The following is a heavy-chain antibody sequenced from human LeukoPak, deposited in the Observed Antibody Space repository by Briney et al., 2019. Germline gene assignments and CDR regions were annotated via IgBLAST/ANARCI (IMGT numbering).Heavy chain of an antibody. CDR2: INLSGGST. CDR3: ARDNDSSGYGDY. Sequence: ASVKVSCKASGYTFTSYYMHWVRQAPGQGLEWMEIINLSGGSTSDAQKSQGRVTMNRDTSTSTVYMELSSLRSEDTAVYYCARDNDSSGYGDYWGQGTLVTVSS. D-gene: IGHD3-22*01. V-gene: IGHV1-46*01. J-gene: IGHJ4*02. CDR1: GYTFTSYY.